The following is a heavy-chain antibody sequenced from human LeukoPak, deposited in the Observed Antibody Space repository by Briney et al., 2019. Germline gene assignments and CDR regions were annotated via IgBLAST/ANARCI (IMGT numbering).Heavy chain of an antibody. J-gene: IGHJ5*02. V-gene: IGHV1-46*01. D-gene: IGHD1-14*01. CDR1: GHIFTTYY. CDR2: INPSGDGT. CDR3: AKETPNTGWFDP. Sequence: ASVKVSCKASGHIFTTYYVHLVRQAPGQGLEWMGVINPSGDGTNYPQRFQGRVTLTRDTSTSTVYMELSSLRSEDTAIYYCAKETPNTGWFDPWGQGTLVTVSS.